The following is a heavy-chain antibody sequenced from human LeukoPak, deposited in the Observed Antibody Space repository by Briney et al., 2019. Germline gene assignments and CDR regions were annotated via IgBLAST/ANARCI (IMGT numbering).Heavy chain of an antibody. D-gene: IGHD6-19*01. J-gene: IGHJ4*02. V-gene: IGHV3-23*01. Sequence: GGSLRLSCVGSGFNFNSYAMNWVRQAPGKGLEWVSGISGSGDTTYYADSVKGRFTISRDNSKNTLYLQMNSLRADDTALYYCAKTLGSGKPYYFDYWGQGTLVTVSS. CDR2: ISGSGDTT. CDR1: GFNFNSYA. CDR3: AKTLGSGKPYYFDY.